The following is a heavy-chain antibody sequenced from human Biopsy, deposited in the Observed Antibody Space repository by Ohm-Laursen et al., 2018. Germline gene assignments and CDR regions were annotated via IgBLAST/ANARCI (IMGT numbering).Heavy chain of an antibody. CDR1: GGSIDSFF. CDR3: ARVGAGAPSIDYFDY. D-gene: IGHD1-26*01. Sequence: PSQTLSLTCTVSGGSIDSFFWSWIRQPPGKGLEWIGYIYYSGSTNYNPSLRSRVTISVDRSKNQFSLELSSVTAADTAVYYCARVGAGAPSIDYFDYWGQGALVTVSS. CDR2: IYYSGST. J-gene: IGHJ4*02. V-gene: IGHV4-59*01.